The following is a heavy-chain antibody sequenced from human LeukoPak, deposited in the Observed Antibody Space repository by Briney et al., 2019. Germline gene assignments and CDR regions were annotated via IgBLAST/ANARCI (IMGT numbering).Heavy chain of an antibody. CDR3: ARITIFGVIDY. CDR1: GGSISSSSYY. J-gene: IGHJ4*02. Sequence: SETLSLTCTVSGGSISSSSYYWGWLRQPPGKGLEWIGSIYYSGSTYYNPSLKSRVTISVDTTKNQFSLKLSSVTAADTAVYYCARITIFGVIDYWGQGTLVTVSS. D-gene: IGHD3-3*01. V-gene: IGHV4-39*07. CDR2: IYYSGST.